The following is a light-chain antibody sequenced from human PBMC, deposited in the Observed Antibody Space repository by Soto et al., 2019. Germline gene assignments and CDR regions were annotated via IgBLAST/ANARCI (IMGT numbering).Light chain of an antibody. V-gene: IGKV3D-15*01. CDR2: GAS. J-gene: IGKJ5*01. Sequence: PSTVSVSPGERASLSCMASQSVSSNLAWYQQKPGQAPRLLIYGASTRATGIPARFSGSGSGTEFTLTISSLQSEDFAVYYCQQYNNWPITFGQGTRLEIK. CDR3: QQYNNWPIT. CDR1: QSVSSN.